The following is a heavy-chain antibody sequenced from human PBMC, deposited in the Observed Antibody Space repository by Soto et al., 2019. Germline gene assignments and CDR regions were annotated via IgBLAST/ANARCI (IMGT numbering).Heavy chain of an antibody. J-gene: IGHJ4*02. CDR1: GDSITSIYH. CDR2: IYHSGTT. CDR3: ARTTAFSNTLRPRYFFDY. D-gene: IGHD4-17*01. Sequence: PPEKLSLTCAVSGDSITSIYHWAWIRQPPGRGLEWVASIYHSGTTYYNPSLKSRVTISVDTSKNQFSLRLRSVTTADTALYYCARTTAFSNTLRPRYFFDYRGQGTLVIV. V-gene: IGHV4-38-2*01.